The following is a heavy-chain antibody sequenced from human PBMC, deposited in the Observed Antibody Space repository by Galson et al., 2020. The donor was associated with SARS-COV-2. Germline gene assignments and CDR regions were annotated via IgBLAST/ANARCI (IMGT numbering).Heavy chain of an antibody. V-gene: IGHV3-30-3*01. J-gene: IGHJ5*02. Sequence: TGGSLRLSCAASGLPFSAHAMHWVRQPPGKGLEWVAVISSDGSNIYYADYVRGRFTISRDNSKNTVYLQMNSLRPEDTAVYYCVSLTLTKTPPWGQGTLVTVSS. CDR2: ISSDGSNI. CDR3: VSLTLTKTPP. D-gene: IGHD2-2*01. CDR1: GLPFSAHA.